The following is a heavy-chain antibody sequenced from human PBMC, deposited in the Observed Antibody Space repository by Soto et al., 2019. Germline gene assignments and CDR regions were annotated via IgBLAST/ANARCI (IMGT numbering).Heavy chain of an antibody. V-gene: IGHV1-8*01. D-gene: IGHD3-10*01. J-gene: IGHJ5*02. Sequence: ASVKVSCKASGYTFTSYDINWVRQATGQGLEWMGWMNPNSGNTGYAQKFQGRVTMTRNTSISTAYMELSSLRSEDMAVYYCARGKSPMVRGVIEYNWFDPWGQGTLVTVSS. CDR1: GYTFTSYD. CDR2: MNPNSGNT. CDR3: ARGKSPMVRGVIEYNWFDP.